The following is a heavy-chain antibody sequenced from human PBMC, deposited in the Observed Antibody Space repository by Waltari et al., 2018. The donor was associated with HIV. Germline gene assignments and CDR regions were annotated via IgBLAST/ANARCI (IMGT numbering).Heavy chain of an antibody. J-gene: IGHJ4*02. CDR1: GGSFSGYY. CDR2: IDHTGTS. CDR3: VRGFGNYGFYFDY. V-gene: IGHV4-34*02. Sequence: QVHLPQWGSGLLKPSGTLSLTFAVYGGSFSGYYWTWIRQSPGRGLEWMGEIDHTGTSTYTPSIKGRVTMSVDTSKNQFSLTLRSVTAADTAVYYCVRGFGNYGFYFDYWGQGKLVSVSS. D-gene: IGHD3-16*01.